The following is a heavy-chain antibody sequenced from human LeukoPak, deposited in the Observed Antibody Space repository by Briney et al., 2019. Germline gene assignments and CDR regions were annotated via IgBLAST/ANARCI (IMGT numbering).Heavy chain of an antibody. CDR3: AKDASFWSGPNNWFDP. CDR2: ISPSGGST. Sequence: GGCLRLSCAGSGFTFSTYAMSWVRQAPGKGLEWVSAISPSGGSTYYADSVKGRFTISRDNSKNTLYLQMNSLRAEDTAVYYCAKDASFWSGPNNWFDPWGQGTLVTVSS. CDR1: GFTFSTYA. V-gene: IGHV3-23*01. D-gene: IGHD3-3*01. J-gene: IGHJ5*02.